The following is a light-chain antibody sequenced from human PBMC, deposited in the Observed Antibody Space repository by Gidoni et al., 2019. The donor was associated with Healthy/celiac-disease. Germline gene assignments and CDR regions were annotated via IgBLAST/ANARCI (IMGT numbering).Light chain of an antibody. V-gene: IGKV1-5*03. CDR2: KAS. CDR1: QSISSW. J-gene: IGKJ5*01. Sequence: DIQMTQSPSTLSASVGGRVTITCRAIQSISSWLAWYQQKPGKAPKLLIYKASTLESGVPSRFSGSGSGTEFTLTISSLQPDDFATYYCQQYNSYLTFGQGTRLEIK. CDR3: QQYNSYLT.